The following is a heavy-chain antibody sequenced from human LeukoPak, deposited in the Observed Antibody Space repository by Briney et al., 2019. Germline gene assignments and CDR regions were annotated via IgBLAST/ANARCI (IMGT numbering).Heavy chain of an antibody. V-gene: IGHV3-7*01. Sequence: PGGSLRLSCAASGFTVGSNYMSWVRQAPGKGLEWVANIKQDGSEKYYVDSVKGRFTISRDNAKNSLYLQMNSLRAEDTAVYYCARDWSAIVSYAFDIWGQGTMVTVSS. J-gene: IGHJ3*02. CDR3: ARDWSAIVSYAFDI. CDR1: GFTVGSNY. D-gene: IGHD3-3*01. CDR2: IKQDGSEK.